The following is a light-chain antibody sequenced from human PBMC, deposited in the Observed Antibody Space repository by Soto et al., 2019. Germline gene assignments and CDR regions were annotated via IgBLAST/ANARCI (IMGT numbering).Light chain of an antibody. CDR2: AAS. V-gene: IGKV3-20*01. CDR1: QSVGSS. J-gene: IGKJ1*01. CDR3: QQYGSSGT. Sequence: EILLTQSPATLSLSPGERATLSWRASQSVGSSLAWYQQKLGQAPRPLIYAASDRATGIPGRLSGSGSGTDFTLTIRRLEPEDFAVYYCQQYGSSGTFGQGTKVDIK.